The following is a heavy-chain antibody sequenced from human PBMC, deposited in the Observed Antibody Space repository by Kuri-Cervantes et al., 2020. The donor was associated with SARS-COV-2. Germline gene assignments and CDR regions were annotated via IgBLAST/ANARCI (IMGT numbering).Heavy chain of an antibody. CDR3: AKGEYCSGSSCYREGVPLFDY. J-gene: IGHJ4*02. V-gene: IGHV3-23*01. Sequence: GGSLRLSCAASGFTFADYAMSWVRQAPGKGLEWVSSISASGGSANYADSVKGRLTVSRDNSKNPLYLQINSLRAEDTAVYYCAKGEYCSGSSCYREGVPLFDYWGQGTLVTVSS. CDR1: GFTFADYA. CDR2: ISASGGSA. D-gene: IGHD2-2*01.